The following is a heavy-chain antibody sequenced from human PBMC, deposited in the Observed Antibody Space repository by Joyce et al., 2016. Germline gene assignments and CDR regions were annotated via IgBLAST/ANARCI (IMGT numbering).Heavy chain of an antibody. CDR3: SRRSMEVAAWFFDH. V-gene: IGHV5-51*01. CDR2: INPDDSDT. CDR1: GYSFSKYW. Sequence: EVQLVQSGAEVKKPGESLKISCTGSGYSFSKYWMAWVRQMPGKGLEWMGSINPDDSDTRYSPSFQGQVTFSVDKSVTTAYLQWSGLKASDTAIYFCSRRSMEVAAWFFDHWGQGTLVIVSS. D-gene: IGHD6-19*01. J-gene: IGHJ4*02.